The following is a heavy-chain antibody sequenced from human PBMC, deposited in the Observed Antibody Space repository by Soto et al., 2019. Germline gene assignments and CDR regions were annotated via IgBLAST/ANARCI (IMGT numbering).Heavy chain of an antibody. CDR3: AKDPYCTNGVCYTSVPRIPEGNI. CDR1: GFTFSSYA. Sequence: GWSLKLSCAASGFTFSSYAMSWVRQAPGKGLEWVSAISGSGGSTYYADSVKGRFTISRDNSKNTLYLQMNSLRAEDTAVYYCAKDPYCTNGVCYTSVPRIPEGNIWGQGTTVTVSS. J-gene: IGHJ6*02. D-gene: IGHD2-8*01. CDR2: ISGSGGST. V-gene: IGHV3-23*01.